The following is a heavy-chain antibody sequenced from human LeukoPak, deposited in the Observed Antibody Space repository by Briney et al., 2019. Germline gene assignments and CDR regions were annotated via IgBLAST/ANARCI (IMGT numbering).Heavy chain of an antibody. V-gene: IGHV4-61*02. J-gene: IGHJ6*03. CDR3: AREYGDYYDSSGYYPPYYYYYYMDV. CDR2: IYTSGST. CDR1: GGSISSGSYY. Sequence: PSQTLSLTCTVSGGSISSGSYYWSWIRQPAGKGLEWIGRIYTSGSTNYNPSLKSRVTISVDTSKNQFSLKLSSVTAADTAVYYCAREYGDYYDSSGYYPPYYYYYYMDVWGKGTTVTISS. D-gene: IGHD3-22*01.